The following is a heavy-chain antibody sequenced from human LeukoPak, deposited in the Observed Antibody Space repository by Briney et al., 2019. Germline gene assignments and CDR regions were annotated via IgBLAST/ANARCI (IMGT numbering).Heavy chain of an antibody. V-gene: IGHV4-59*08. J-gene: IGHJ5*02. Sequence: SETLSLTCTVSGGSISSYYWSWIRQPPGKGLEWIGYIYYSGSTNYNPSLKSRVTISVDTSKNQFSLKLSSVTAADTAVYYCARHAQQLVMGDWFDPWGQGTLVTVSS. CDR3: ARHAQQLVMGDWFDP. CDR1: GGSISSYY. D-gene: IGHD6-13*01. CDR2: IYYSGST.